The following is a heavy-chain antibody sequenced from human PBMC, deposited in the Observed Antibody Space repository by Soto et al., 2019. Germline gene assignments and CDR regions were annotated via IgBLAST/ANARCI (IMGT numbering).Heavy chain of an antibody. CDR2: ISYDGSNK. V-gene: IGHV3-30-3*01. Sequence: GGSLRLSCAASGFTFSSYAMHWVRQAPGKGLEWVAVISYDGSNKYYADSVKGRFTISRDNSKNTLYLQMNSLRAEDTAVYYCARAPEYDYVWGKTFDYWGQGTLVTVSS. J-gene: IGHJ4*02. D-gene: IGHD3-16*01. CDR1: GFTFSSYA. CDR3: ARAPEYDYVWGKTFDY.